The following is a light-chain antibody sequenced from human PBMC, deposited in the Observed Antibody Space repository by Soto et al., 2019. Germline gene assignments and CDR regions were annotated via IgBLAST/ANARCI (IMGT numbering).Light chain of an antibody. CDR2: EVT. Sequence: HSALTQPASVTGSPGQSIAISCTGTNSDVGSFSAVSWYQQDPGKAPKLIIYEVTKRPSGVSDRFSGSKSGNTASLTISGLRAEDEADYHCCSRGGISPTYVFGTGTKVTVL. CDR3: CSRGGISPTYV. CDR1: NSDVGSFSA. J-gene: IGLJ1*01. V-gene: IGLV2-23*02.